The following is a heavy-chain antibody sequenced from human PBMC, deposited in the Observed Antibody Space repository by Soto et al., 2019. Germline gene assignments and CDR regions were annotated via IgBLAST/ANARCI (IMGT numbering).Heavy chain of an antibody. V-gene: IGHV1-18*01. CDR2: ISAYNGNT. Sequence: ASVKVSCKASGYTFTSYGISWVRQAPGQGLEWMGWISAYNGNTNYAQKLQGRVTMTTDTSTSTAYMELRSLRSDDTAVYYCARLYYDILTGPNWFDPWGQGTLVTVSS. CDR3: ARLYYDILTGPNWFDP. D-gene: IGHD3-9*01. CDR1: GYTFTSYG. J-gene: IGHJ5*02.